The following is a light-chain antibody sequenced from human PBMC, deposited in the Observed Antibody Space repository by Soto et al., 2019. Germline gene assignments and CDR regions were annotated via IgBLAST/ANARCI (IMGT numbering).Light chain of an antibody. J-gene: IGKJ4*01. Sequence: IVMTQSPATLSVSAGERATLSCRASQSVSSSYLAWYQQKRGQAPRLLVYGASSRATGIPDRFSGSGSGTDFTLTISRLEPADLAVYYCQQYGSSPTFGGGTKVDI. CDR2: GAS. CDR1: QSVSSSY. V-gene: IGKV3-20*01. CDR3: QQYGSSPT.